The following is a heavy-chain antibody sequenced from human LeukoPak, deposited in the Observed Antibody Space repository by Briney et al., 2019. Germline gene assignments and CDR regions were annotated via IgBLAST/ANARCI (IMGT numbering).Heavy chain of an antibody. V-gene: IGHV3-33*06. CDR2: IWYDGSNK. Sequence: GGSLRLSCAASGFTFSNYGMHWVHKAPGKGLEWVAVIWYDGSNKYYADSVKGRFTISRDNSKNTLYLQMNSLRAEDTAVYYCAKSSIHSTLYYMDVWGKGTTVTVSS. J-gene: IGHJ6*03. CDR1: GFTFSNYG. CDR3: AKSSIHSTLYYMDV. D-gene: IGHD2-2*01.